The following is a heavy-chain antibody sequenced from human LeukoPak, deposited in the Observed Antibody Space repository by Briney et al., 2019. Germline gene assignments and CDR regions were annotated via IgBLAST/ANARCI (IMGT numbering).Heavy chain of an antibody. V-gene: IGHV4-59*01. Sequence: SETLSLTCTVSGGSISIYYWSWIRQPPGKGLEWIAYISDIGSINYNPSLKSRVTISLDTSKNQFSLKLSSVTAADTAVYYCARAYSSGWYVLDYWGQGTLVTVSS. D-gene: IGHD6-19*01. CDR3: ARAYSSGWYVLDY. CDR1: GGSISIYY. J-gene: IGHJ4*02. CDR2: ISDIGSI.